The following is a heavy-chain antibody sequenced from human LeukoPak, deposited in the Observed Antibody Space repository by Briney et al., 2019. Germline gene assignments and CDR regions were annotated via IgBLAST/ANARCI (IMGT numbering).Heavy chain of an antibody. CDR3: ARYYYDSSGYYYDDY. D-gene: IGHD3-22*01. J-gene: IGHJ4*02. CDR2: INPDSGGT. Sequence: ASVKVSCKASGYTFTGYYMHWVRQAPGQGLEWMGWINPDSGGTNYAQKFQGRVTMTRDTSISTAYMGLSRLRSDDTAVYYCARYYYDSSGYYYDDYWGQGTLVTVSS. CDR1: GYTFTGYY. V-gene: IGHV1-2*02.